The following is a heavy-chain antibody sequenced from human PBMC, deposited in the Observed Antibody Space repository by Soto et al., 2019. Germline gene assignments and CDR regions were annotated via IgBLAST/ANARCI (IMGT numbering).Heavy chain of an antibody. J-gene: IGHJ4*02. CDR2: VSTSGGPT. V-gene: IGHV3-23*01. D-gene: IGHD1-1*01. CDR1: GFIFSTNA. Sequence: EVQLLESGGGLVQPGGSLSLSCAASGFIFSTNAMTWVRQAPGKGLEWVSIVSTSGGPTYYPDSVKGRFTVSRDDSKNTVDLQMTSLRVEETAVYYCVKDNNWDDPGWGQATLGTVSS. CDR3: VKDNNWDDPG.